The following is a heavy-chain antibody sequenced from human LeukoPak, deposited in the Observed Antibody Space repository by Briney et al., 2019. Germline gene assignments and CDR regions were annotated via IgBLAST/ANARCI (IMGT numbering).Heavy chain of an antibody. V-gene: IGHV3-33*08. CDR3: ARGYSSASY. J-gene: IGHJ4*02. D-gene: IGHD6-25*01. CDR1: GFTFSSYS. Sequence: GGSLRLSCAASGFTFSSYSMNWVRQAPGKGLEWVAVIWYDGSNKYYADSVKGRFTISRDNSKNTLYLQMNSLRVEDTAVYFCARGYSSASYWGQGTLVTVSS. CDR2: IWYDGSNK.